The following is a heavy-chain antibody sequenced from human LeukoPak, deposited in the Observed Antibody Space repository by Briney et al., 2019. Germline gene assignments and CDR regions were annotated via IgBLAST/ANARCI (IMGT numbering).Heavy chain of an antibody. V-gene: IGHV1-69*06. CDR3: ARGRDCSGGSWYSIGQPYYYYMDV. CDR1: GGTFSSYA. Sequence: SVKVSCKPSGGTFSSYAISWVRQAPAQGLEWMGGIIPIFGTANYAQKFQGRVTITADKSTSTAYMELSSLRSEDTAVYYCARGRDCSGGSWYSIGQPYYYYMDVWGKGTTVTVSS. CDR2: IIPIFGTA. J-gene: IGHJ6*03. D-gene: IGHD2-15*01.